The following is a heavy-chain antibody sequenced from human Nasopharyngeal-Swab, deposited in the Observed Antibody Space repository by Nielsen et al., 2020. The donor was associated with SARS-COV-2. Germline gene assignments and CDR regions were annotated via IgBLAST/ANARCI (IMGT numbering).Heavy chain of an antibody. J-gene: IGHJ4*02. Sequence: GESLKIYCAASGFTFSGSAMHWVRQASGKGLEWVGRIRSKANSYATAYAASVKGRFTISRDDSKNTAYLHMNSLKTDDTAVYYFTRLDVAADGTPDHYWGQGTLVTVSS. CDR1: GFTFSGSA. CDR3: TRLDVAADGTPDHY. V-gene: IGHV3-73*01. CDR2: IRSKANSYAT. D-gene: IGHD6-13*01.